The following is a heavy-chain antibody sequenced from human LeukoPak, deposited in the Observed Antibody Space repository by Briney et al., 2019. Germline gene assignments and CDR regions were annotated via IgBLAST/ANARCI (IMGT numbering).Heavy chain of an antibody. D-gene: IGHD3-10*01. J-gene: IGHJ4*02. Sequence: GGSLRLSCAASGFMFSNYAMTWFRQAPEKGLKWVSSISDSGGGTHYEDSVKGRFTISRDNSKNTLYLQMNSLRAEDTAVYYCAKDSGPGSYYPTGDEYWGQGILVTVSS. CDR2: ISDSGGGT. CDR3: AKDSGPGSYYPTGDEY. V-gene: IGHV3-23*01. CDR1: GFMFSNYA.